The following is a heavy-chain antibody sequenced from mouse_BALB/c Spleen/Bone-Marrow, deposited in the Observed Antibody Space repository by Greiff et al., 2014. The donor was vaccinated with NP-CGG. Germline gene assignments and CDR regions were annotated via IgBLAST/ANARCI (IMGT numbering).Heavy chain of an antibody. V-gene: IGHV1-7*01. CDR1: GYTFTTYW. CDR3: ARGLRDWYFDV. Sequence: VQLQQSGAELAKPGASVKMSCKASGYTFTTYWIHWVKQRPGQGLEWIGYINPSTGNTEYNQKFRDRATLTADKSSSTPYMQLSSLTSEDSAVYYCARGLRDWYFDVWGVGTTVTVSS. D-gene: IGHD2-4*01. J-gene: IGHJ1*01. CDR2: INPSTGNT.